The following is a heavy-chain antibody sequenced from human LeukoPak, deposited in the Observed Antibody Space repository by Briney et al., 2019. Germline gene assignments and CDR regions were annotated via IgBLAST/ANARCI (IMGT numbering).Heavy chain of an antibody. J-gene: IGHJ4*02. CDR2: IYYSGST. CDR1: GGSIRSYY. CDR3: ARADPGYSGYGLFDY. D-gene: IGHD5-12*01. Sequence: SETLSLTCTVSGGSIRSYYWSWIRQPPGKGLGWIGYIYYSGSTNYNPSLKSRVTISVDTSKNQFSLKLSSVTAADTAVYYCARADPGYSGYGLFDYWGQGTLVTVSS. V-gene: IGHV4-59*01.